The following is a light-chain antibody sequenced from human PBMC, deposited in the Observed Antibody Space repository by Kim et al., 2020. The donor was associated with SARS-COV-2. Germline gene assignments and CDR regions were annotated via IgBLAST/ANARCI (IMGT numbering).Light chain of an antibody. CDR1: NIGAKS. CDR3: QVWDRTSDRV. Sequence: GPGKRACITCGRANIGAKSVHWYQQKPGQAPVVVIYYDSGRPSGIPERFSGSNSGNTATLTISRVEAGDEADYYCQVWDRTSDRVFGGGTQLTVL. CDR2: YDS. J-gene: IGLJ3*02. V-gene: IGLV3-21*04.